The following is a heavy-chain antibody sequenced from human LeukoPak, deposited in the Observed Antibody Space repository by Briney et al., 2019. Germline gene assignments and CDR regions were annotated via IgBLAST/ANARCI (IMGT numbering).Heavy chain of an antibody. J-gene: IGHJ4*02. Sequence: GGTLRLSCAASGFTFSSYGMSWVRQAPGKGLEWVSAISGSGGSTYYADSVKGRFTISRDNAKNSLYLQMNSLRAEDTALYHCAREYSSGWYAFDYWGQGTLVTVSS. CDR1: GFTFSSYG. D-gene: IGHD6-19*01. CDR2: ISGSGGST. V-gene: IGHV3-23*01. CDR3: AREYSSGWYAFDY.